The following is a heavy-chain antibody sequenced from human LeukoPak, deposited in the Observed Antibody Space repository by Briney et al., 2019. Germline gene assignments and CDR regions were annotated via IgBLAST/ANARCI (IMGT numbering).Heavy chain of an antibody. CDR3: AKDDGVYCSSTSCWDDAFDV. Sequence: GGSLRLSCAASGFTFGSYAMSWVRQAPGKGLEWVSAISGSGGSTYYADSVKGRFTISRDNSKNTLYLQMNSLRAEDTAVYYCAKDDGVYCSSTSCWDDAFDVWGRGTMVTVSS. CDR1: GFTFGSYA. V-gene: IGHV3-23*01. CDR2: ISGSGGST. D-gene: IGHD2-2*01. J-gene: IGHJ3*01.